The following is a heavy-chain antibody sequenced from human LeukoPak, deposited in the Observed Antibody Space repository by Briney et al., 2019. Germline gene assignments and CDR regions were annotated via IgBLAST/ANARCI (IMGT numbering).Heavy chain of an antibody. Sequence: GGSLRLSCAASGFTFSSYGMSWVRQAPGKGLEWVSSLSGAAFKTYYADSVRGRFTISADTSKTTLYLQMDSLRAEDTAMYYCAKEKTRAPLYYFDHWGQGALVSVSS. V-gene: IGHV3-23*01. CDR1: GFTFSSYG. J-gene: IGHJ4*02. CDR3: AKEKTRAPLYYFDH. CDR2: LSGAAFKT. D-gene: IGHD2-2*02.